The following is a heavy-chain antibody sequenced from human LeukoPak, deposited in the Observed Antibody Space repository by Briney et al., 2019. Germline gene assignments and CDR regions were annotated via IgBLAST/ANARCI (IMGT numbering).Heavy chain of an antibody. CDR3: AKEVGATSSYYTMDV. J-gene: IGHJ6*02. Sequence: GGSLRLSCAASGFNFSTYAITWVRQAPGKGLEWVAGITGSGSRTHYADSVKGRFIISRDNSKNTLYLQMSSLRAEDMAIYYCAKEVGATSSYYTMDVWGQGTTVTVSS. CDR1: GFNFSTYA. V-gene: IGHV3-23*01. D-gene: IGHD1-26*01. CDR2: ITGSGSRT.